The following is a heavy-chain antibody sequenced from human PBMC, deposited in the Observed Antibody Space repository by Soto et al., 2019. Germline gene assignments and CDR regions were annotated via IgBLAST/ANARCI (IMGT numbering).Heavy chain of an antibody. CDR1: GFTVSNNY. V-gene: IGHV3-53*01. CDR3: GTPPGGGGY. Sequence: EVQLVESGGGLIQPGGSLRLSCAVSGFTVSNNYMSWVRQAPGKGLEGVSVIYSGGYTAYGDSVKGRFTISRDNSKNTLYPQIERPGADPPAVFYCGTPPGGGGYWGQGTLVTVSS. J-gene: IGHJ4*02. D-gene: IGHD3-10*01. CDR2: IYSGGYT.